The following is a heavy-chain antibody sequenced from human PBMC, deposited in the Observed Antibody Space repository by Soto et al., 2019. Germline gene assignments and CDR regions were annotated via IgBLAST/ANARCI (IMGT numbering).Heavy chain of an antibody. V-gene: IGHV4-59*08. D-gene: IGHD4-17*01. CDR3: AKHSHDYGDYSHGPEDYYYYMDV. CDR1: GGSISSYY. CDR2: IYYSGST. Sequence: SETLSLTCTVSGGSISSYYWSWIRQPPGKGLEWIGYIYYSGSTNYNPSLKSRVTISVDTSKNQFSLKLSSVTAADTAVYYCAKHSHDYGDYSHGPEDYYYYMDVWGKGTTVTVSS. J-gene: IGHJ6*03.